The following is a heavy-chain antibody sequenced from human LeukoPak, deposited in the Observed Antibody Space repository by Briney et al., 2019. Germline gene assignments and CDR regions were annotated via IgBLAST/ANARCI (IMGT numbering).Heavy chain of an antibody. CDR2: IYTSGST. CDR1: GGSISSYY. J-gene: IGHJ4*02. D-gene: IGHD6-19*01. CDR3: ARTEAVAGNFDY. Sequence: SETLSLTCTVSGGSISSYYWSWIRQPAGKGLEWIGRIYTSGSTNYNPSLKSRVTMSVGTSKNQFSLKLSSVTAADTAVYYCARTEAVAGNFDYWGQGTLVTVSS. V-gene: IGHV4-4*07.